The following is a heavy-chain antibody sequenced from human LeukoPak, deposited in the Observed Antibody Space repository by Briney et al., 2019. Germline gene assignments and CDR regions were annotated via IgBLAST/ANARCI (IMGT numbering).Heavy chain of an antibody. J-gene: IGHJ5*02. CDR3: AREGIVATNSWFDP. D-gene: IGHD5-12*01. CDR2: IIPILGIA. CDR1: GGTFSSYA. Sequence: GASVKVSCKASGGTFSSYAISWVRQAPGQGLEWMGRIIPILGIANYAQKFQGRVTITADKSTSTAYMELSSLRSEDTAVYYCAREGIVATNSWFDPWGQGTLVTVSS. V-gene: IGHV1-69*04.